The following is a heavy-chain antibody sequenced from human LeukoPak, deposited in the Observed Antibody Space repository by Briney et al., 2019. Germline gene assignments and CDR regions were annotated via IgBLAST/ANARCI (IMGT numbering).Heavy chain of an antibody. CDR3: ARVVVSGGRDSSGGDH. CDR1: GFTFSSHS. D-gene: IGHD3-22*01. CDR2: ISSSGTTR. V-gene: IGHV3-48*02. Sequence: LPGGSLRLSCAASGFTFSSHSMNWVRQAPGKGLEWVSYISSSGTTRYDADFVKGRFTISRYNAKNSLYLQMNSLRDEDTAVYYCARVVVSGGRDSSGGDHWGQGTLVTVAS. J-gene: IGHJ4*02.